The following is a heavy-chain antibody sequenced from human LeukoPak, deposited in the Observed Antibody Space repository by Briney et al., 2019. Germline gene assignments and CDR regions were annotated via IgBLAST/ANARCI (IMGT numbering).Heavy chain of an antibody. V-gene: IGHV3-30*03. D-gene: IGHD3-22*01. J-gene: IGHJ6*02. Sequence: GGSLRLSCAASGFTFSSYSMNWVRQAPGKGLEWVAVISYDGSNKYYADSVKGRFTISRDNSKNTLYLQMDSLRAEDTAVYYCARDPITLGDIMYYYDSSGYYDVDYGMDVWGQGTTVTVSS. CDR3: ARDPITLGDIMYYYDSSGYYDVDYGMDV. CDR1: GFTFSSYS. CDR2: ISYDGSNK.